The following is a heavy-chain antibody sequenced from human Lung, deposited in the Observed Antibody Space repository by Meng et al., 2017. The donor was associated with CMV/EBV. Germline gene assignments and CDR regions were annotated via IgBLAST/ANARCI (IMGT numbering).Heavy chain of an antibody. J-gene: IGHJ4*02. D-gene: IGHD2-15*01. CDR1: GFSMSTRGVG. Sequence: FHGFSMSTRGVGVAWIRQRPGKDREGLAISEWKGNKRYSPSMNSRLTVTKDTSKNQAVLTMANMDAVDTGTYCCAHSRMGVSGVAVWGQGTLVTVSS. CDR2: SEWKGNK. V-gene: IGHV2-5*01. CDR3: AHSRMGVSGVAV.